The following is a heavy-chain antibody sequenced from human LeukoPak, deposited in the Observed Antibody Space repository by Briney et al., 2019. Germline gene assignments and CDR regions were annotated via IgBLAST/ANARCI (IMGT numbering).Heavy chain of an antibody. D-gene: IGHD1-1*01. CDR3: ARETATGTRFFDY. CDR1: GFTFSSYS. CDR2: ISSSSSYI. V-gene: IGHV3-21*01. Sequence: GGPLRLSCAASGFTFSSYSMNWVRQAPGKGLEWVSSISSSSSYIYYADSVKGRFTISRDNAKNSLYLQMNSLRAEDTAVYYCARETATGTRFFDYWGQGTLVTVSS. J-gene: IGHJ4*02.